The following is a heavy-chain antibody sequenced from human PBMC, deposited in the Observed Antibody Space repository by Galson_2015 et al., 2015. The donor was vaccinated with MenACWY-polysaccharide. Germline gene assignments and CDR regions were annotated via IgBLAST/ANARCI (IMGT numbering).Heavy chain of an antibody. D-gene: IGHD3-16*01. V-gene: IGHV3-30-3*01. CDR3: ADSDPDSYDYVWGSPPAV. CDR1: GFTSSSYA. CDR2: ISYDGSNK. Sequence: SLRLSCAASGFTSSSYAMHWVRQAPGKGLEWVAVISYDGSNKYYADSVKGRFTISRDNSKNTLYLQMNSLRAEDTAVYYCADSDPDSYDYVWGSPPAVWGQGTLVTVSS. J-gene: IGHJ4*02.